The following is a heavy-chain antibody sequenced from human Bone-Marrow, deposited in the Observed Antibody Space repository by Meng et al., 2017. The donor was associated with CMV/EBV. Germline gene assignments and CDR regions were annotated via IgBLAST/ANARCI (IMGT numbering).Heavy chain of an antibody. J-gene: IGHJ6*02. D-gene: IGHD3-16*01. CDR3: AKDATTTWGDYYYGMDV. Sequence: WIRQPPGKGLEWVAFIRYDGSNKYYADSVKGRFTISRDNSKNTLYLQMNSLRAEDTAVYYCAKDATTTWGDYYYGMDVWGQGTTITVSS. V-gene: IGHV3-30*02. CDR2: IRYDGSNK.